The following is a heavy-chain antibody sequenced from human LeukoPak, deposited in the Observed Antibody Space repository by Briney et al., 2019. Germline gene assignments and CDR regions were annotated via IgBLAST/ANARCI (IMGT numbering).Heavy chain of an antibody. J-gene: IGHJ4*02. Sequence: GGSLRLSCAASGFTFNTYAMNWVRQAPGKVLEWVSAISGSDGSTYYADSVRGRFTSSRDNSKNTLYLQINSLRDEDTAVYYCAKDRGDVDLQYFDSWGQGTLVTVSS. CDR3: AKDRGDVDLQYFDS. CDR1: GFTFNTYA. V-gene: IGHV3-23*01. D-gene: IGHD3-10*01. CDR2: ISGSDGST.